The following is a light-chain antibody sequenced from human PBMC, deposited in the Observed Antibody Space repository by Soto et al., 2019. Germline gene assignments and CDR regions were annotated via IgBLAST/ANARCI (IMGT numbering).Light chain of an antibody. Sequence: QSALTQPASVSGSPGQSITISCTGTNSDVGGYNFVSWYQHHPGKAPKLIIYDVSSRPSGVSNRFSGSKSGNTASLTISGLLAGDEADYYCSSYTRSSTLVFGTGTKLTVL. V-gene: IGLV2-14*03. J-gene: IGLJ1*01. CDR2: DVS. CDR1: NSDVGGYNF. CDR3: SSYTRSSTLV.